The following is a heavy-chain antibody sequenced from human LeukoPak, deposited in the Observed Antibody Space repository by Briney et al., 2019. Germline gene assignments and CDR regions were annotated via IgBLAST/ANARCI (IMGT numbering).Heavy chain of an antibody. CDR2: IKQDGSEK. J-gene: IGHJ4*02. V-gene: IGHV3-7*01. CDR1: GFTVSSNY. Sequence: PGGSLRLSCAVSGFTVSSNYMSWVRQAPGKGLEWVANIKQDGSEKYYVDSVKGRFTISRDNVENSLSLQMNSLRAEDTAVYYCAREKVAVAGNYFDYWGQGTLVTVSS. CDR3: AREKVAVAGNYFDY. D-gene: IGHD6-19*01.